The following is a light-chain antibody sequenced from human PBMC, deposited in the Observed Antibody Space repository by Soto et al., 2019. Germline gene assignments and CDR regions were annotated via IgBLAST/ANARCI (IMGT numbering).Light chain of an antibody. J-gene: IGKJ4*01. CDR2: DAS. V-gene: IGKV3-11*01. CDR1: QSVSSY. Sequence: IGFTETLASLPLPERERANLSCSASQSVSSYLAWYQQKPGQAPRLLIYDASNRATGIPARFSGSGSGTDFTLTISSLEPEDFAVYYCQQRINWPLTFGGGTKVDIK. CDR3: QQRINWPLT.